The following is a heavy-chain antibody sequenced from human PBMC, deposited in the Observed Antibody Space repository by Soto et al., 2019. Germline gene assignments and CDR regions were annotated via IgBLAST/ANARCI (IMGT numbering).Heavy chain of an antibody. Sequence: APVKVSCKACGYTFTSYGRSWVQQAPGQGLEWMGWISAYNGNTNYAQKIQGRVTITRDMSTSTAYMELSSLRSEDTAVYYCAADPHCSSTSCYGWFDPWGQGTLVTVSS. CDR2: ISAYNGNT. CDR3: AADPHCSSTSCYGWFDP. CDR1: GYTFTSYG. J-gene: IGHJ5*02. D-gene: IGHD2-2*01. V-gene: IGHV1-18*01.